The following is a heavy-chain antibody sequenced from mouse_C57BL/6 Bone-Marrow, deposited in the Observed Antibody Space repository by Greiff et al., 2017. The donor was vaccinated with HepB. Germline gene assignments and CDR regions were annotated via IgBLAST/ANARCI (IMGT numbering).Heavy chain of an antibody. Sequence: QVQLQQSGPELVKPGASVKLSCKASGYTFTSYDINWVKQRPGQGLEWIGWIYPRDGSTKYNEKFKGKATLTVDTSSSTASMELHSLTSADSAVYFCARYRYITTTNWYFDVGGTGTTVTVSS. V-gene: IGHV1-85*01. CDR3: ARYRYITTTNWYFDV. J-gene: IGHJ1*03. CDR1: GYTFTSYD. CDR2: IYPRDGST. D-gene: IGHD1-1*01.